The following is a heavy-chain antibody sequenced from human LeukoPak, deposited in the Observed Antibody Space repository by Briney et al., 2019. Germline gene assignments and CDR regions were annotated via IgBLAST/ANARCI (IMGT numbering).Heavy chain of an antibody. V-gene: IGHV3-21*01. Sequence: GSLRLSCAASGFSFNTYSMTWVRQAPGKGLEWVSIISRTSESTFYADSVKGRFTISRDNAKNSLYLQMNGLRADDTATYYCAREGGIAAAGAFDYWGQGTLVTVSS. CDR2: ISRTSEST. J-gene: IGHJ4*02. D-gene: IGHD6-13*01. CDR1: GFSFNTYS. CDR3: AREGGIAAAGAFDY.